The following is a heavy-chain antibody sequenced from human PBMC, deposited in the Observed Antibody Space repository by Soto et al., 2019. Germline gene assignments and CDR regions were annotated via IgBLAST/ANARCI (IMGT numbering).Heavy chain of an antibody. CDR1: GGSISSSSYY. D-gene: IGHD6-19*01. Sequence: SETLSLTCTVSGGSISSSSYYWGWIRQPPGKGLEWIGSIYYSGSTYYNPSLKSRVTISVDTSKNQFSLKLSSVTAADTAVYYCASHSSGWYSEWYFDYWGQGTLVTVSS. J-gene: IGHJ4*02. V-gene: IGHV4-39*01. CDR3: ASHSSGWYSEWYFDY. CDR2: IYYSGST.